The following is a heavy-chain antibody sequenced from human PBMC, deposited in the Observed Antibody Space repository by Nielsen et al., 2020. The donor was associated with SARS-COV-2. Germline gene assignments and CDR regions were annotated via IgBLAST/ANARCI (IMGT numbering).Heavy chain of an antibody. CDR1: GFTFSSYA. Sequence: GGSLRLSCAASGFTFSSYALSWVRQAPGKGLEWVSAISGSGGSTYYADSVKGRFTISRDNSKNKMYRQMNSLRAEDKAVYYWAKSASGWFMYNWFDPWGQGTLVTVS. CDR3: AKSASGWFMYNWFDP. CDR2: ISGSGGST. V-gene: IGHV3-23*01. J-gene: IGHJ5*02. D-gene: IGHD6-19*01.